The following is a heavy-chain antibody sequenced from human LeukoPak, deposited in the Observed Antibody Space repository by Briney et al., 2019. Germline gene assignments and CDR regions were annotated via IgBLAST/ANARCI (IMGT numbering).Heavy chain of an antibody. V-gene: IGHV1-2*02. D-gene: IGHD6-19*01. CDR2: INPNSGGT. CDR1: GYTFTGYY. J-gene: IGHJ3*02. Sequence: ASVKVSCKASGYTFTGYYMHWVRQVPGRGLEWMGWINPNSGGTNYAQKFQGRVTMTRDTSISTAYMELSRLRSDDTAVYYCARPSQWLVFDAFDIWGQGTMVTVSS. CDR3: ARPSQWLVFDAFDI.